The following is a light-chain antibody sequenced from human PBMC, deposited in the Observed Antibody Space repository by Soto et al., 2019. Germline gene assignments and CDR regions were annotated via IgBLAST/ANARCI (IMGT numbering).Light chain of an antibody. CDR1: ISDVGGYNY. CDR3: SSYTRSNTGV. CDR2: DVS. J-gene: IGLJ3*02. Sequence: QSALTQPASVSGSPGQSITISCTGTISDVGGYNYVSWYQQHPGKAPKLMIYDVSNRPSGVSNRFSGSKSGNTASLTISGLQTEDAADYYCSSYTRSNTGVFGGGTKLTVL. V-gene: IGLV2-14*03.